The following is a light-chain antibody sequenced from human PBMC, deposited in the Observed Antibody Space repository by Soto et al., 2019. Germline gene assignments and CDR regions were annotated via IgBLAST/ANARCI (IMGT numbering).Light chain of an antibody. Sequence: DIQMPQSPSALSASVGERVAITCRASQSISSYLNWYQQKPGKAPKLLIYAASSLQSGVPSRFSGSGSGTDFTLTISSLQPEDFATYYCQQSYSTPLTFGGGTKVDIK. CDR1: QSISSY. J-gene: IGKJ4*01. CDR3: QQSYSTPLT. V-gene: IGKV1-39*01. CDR2: AAS.